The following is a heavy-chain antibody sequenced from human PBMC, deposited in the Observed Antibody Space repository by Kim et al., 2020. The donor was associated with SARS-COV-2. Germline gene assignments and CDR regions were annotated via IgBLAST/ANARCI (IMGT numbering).Heavy chain of an antibody. CDR2: LNTDGTTT. CDR1: GFTFSNYW. J-gene: IGHJ4*02. D-gene: IGHD2-15*01. CDR3: TRGGHGHCSGDSCYPGEY. Sequence: GGSLRLSCAASGFTFSNYWMHWVRQAPGKGLMWVSRLNTDGTTTDYADSVKGRFTISRDNAKNTLYLQMNGLRAEDAAVYYCTRGGHGHCSGDSCYPGEYWGQGPLVPVST. V-gene: IGHV3-74*01.